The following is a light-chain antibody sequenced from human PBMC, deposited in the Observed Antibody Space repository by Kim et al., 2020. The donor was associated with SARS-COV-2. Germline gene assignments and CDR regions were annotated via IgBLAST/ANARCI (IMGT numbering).Light chain of an antibody. J-gene: IGLJ3*02. CDR2: QDT. CDR3: QAWDSSTAWV. CDR1: KLGDKY. V-gene: IGLV3-1*01. Sequence: YELTQPPSVSVSPGQTASITCSGDKLGDKYACWYQQKPGQSPVLVIYQDTKRPSGIPERFSGSNSGNTATLTISGTQAMDEAYYYCQAWDSSTAWVFGG.